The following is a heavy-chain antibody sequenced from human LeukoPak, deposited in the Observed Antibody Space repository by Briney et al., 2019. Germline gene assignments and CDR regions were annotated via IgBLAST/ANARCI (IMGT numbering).Heavy chain of an antibody. CDR3: ARDSYYYDSSGYYNWFDP. D-gene: IGHD3-22*01. J-gene: IGHJ5*02. V-gene: IGHV4-59*11. Sequence: SETLSLTCTVSGGSISSHYWSWIRQPPGKGLEWIGYIYYSGSTNYNPSLKSRVTISVDTSKSQFSLKLSSVTAADTAVYYCARDSYYYDSSGYYNWFDPWGQGTLVTVSS. CDR1: GGSISSHY. CDR2: IYYSGST.